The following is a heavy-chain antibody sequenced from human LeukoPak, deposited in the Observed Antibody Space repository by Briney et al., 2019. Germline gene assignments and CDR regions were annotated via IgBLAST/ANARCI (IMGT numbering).Heavy chain of an antibody. CDR2: ISGSGGST. CDR3: AKGVSSYYGLFEY. Sequence: GGSLRLSCAASGFTFSSYAMSWVRQAPGKGLEWVSGISGSGGSTYDADSVKGRFTISRENSKNTLDLQMNSLRAEDTAVYYCAKGVSSYYGLFEYWGQGTLVTVSS. D-gene: IGHD3-3*01. J-gene: IGHJ4*02. CDR1: GFTFSSYA. V-gene: IGHV3-23*01.